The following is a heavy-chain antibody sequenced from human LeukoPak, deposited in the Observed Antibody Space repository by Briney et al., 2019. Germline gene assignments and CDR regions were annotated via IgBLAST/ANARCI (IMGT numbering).Heavy chain of an antibody. CDR3: ATRITMVRGVEMVDY. CDR1: GGSISSGGYY. D-gene: IGHD3-10*01. J-gene: IGHJ4*02. Sequence: SQTLSLTCTVSGGSISSGGYYWSWIRQPPGKGLEWIGYIYHSGSTYYNPSLKSRVTISVDTSKNQFSLKLSSVTAADTAVYYCATRITMVRGVEMVDYWGQGTLVTVSS. CDR2: IYHSGST. V-gene: IGHV4-30-2*01.